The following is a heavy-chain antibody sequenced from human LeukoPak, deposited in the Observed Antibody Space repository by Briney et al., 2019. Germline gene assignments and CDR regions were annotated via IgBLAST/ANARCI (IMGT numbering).Heavy chain of an antibody. CDR2: IYYSGST. V-gene: IGHV4-39*07. CDR1: GGSISSSSYY. J-gene: IGHJ3*02. CDR3: TNCSGGSCPYDAFDI. D-gene: IGHD2-15*01. Sequence: PSETLSLTCTVSGGSISSSSYYWGWIRQPPGKGLEWIGSIYYSGSTYYNPSLKSRVTISVDTSKNQFSLKLSSVTAADTAVYYCTNCSGGSCPYDAFDIWGQGTMVTVSS.